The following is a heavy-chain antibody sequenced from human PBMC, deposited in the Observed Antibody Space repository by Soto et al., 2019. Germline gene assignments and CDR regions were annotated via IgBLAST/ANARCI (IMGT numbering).Heavy chain of an antibody. CDR1: GYSFTSYW. V-gene: IGHV5-10-1*01. J-gene: IGHJ6*02. D-gene: IGHD2-2*01. CDR2: IDPSDSYT. CDR3: AIRRYCSSTSCYGGYYYYGMDV. Sequence: GESLKISCKGSGYSFTSYWISWVRQMPGKGLEWMGRIDPSDSYTNYSPSFQGHVTISADKSISTAYLQWSSLKASDTAMYYCAIRRYCSSTSCYGGYYYYGMDVWGQVTTVTVSS.